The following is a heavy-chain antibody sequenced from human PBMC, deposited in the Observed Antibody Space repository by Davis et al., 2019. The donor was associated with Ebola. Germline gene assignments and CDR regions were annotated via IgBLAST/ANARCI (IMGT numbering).Heavy chain of an antibody. J-gene: IGHJ4*02. Sequence: SETLSLTFAVSGGSISSGRYSWSWIRQPPGKGLEWIGYIYHSGSTYYNPSLKSRVTISVDRSKNQFSLKLSSVTAADTAVYYCARRFDYWGQGTLVTVSS. CDR1: GGSISSGRYS. CDR2: IYHSGST. V-gene: IGHV4-30-2*01. CDR3: ARRFDY.